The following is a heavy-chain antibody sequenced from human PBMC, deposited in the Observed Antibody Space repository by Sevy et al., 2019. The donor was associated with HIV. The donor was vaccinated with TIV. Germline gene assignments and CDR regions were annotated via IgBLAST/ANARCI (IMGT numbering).Heavy chain of an antibody. V-gene: IGHV1-2*02. Sequence: ASVKVSCKASGYTFTEYYVHCLRQAPGQGLEWMGWINPQTGGTYFAKKFQDRVTLTTATSINAVYMELSGLKFDDTALFYCARMGDYFDTSGYYPLKYWGLGTMVTVSS. CDR2: INPQTGGT. CDR3: ARMGDYFDTSGYYPLKY. J-gene: IGHJ4*02. D-gene: IGHD3-22*01. CDR1: GYTFTEYY.